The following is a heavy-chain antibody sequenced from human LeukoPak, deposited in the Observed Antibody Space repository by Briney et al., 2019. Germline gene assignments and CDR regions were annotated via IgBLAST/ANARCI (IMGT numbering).Heavy chain of an antibody. CDR3: ARDATTVYPTYYFDY. CDR2: IYYSGST. Sequence: PSETLSLTCTVSGGSISSGDYYWSWIRQPPGKGLEWIGYIYYSGSTYYNPSLKSRVTISVDTSKNQFSLKLSSVTAADTAVYYCARDATTVYPTYYFDYWGQGTLVTVSS. D-gene: IGHD5/OR15-5a*01. CDR1: GGSISSGDYY. J-gene: IGHJ4*02. V-gene: IGHV4-30-4*01.